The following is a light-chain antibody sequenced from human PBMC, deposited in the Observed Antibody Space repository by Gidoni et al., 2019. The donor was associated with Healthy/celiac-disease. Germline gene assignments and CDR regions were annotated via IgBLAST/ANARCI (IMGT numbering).Light chain of an antibody. CDR1: SSNIGSNY. CDR2: SNN. CDR3: AAWDDSLSGLVV. V-gene: IGLV1-47*02. J-gene: IGLJ2*01. Sequence: QSVLTQPPSASGTPGQRVTISCSGSSSNIGSNYVYWYQQLPGTAPKLLIYSNNQRPSGVTDRFSGSKSGTSASLAISGLRSEDEADYYCAAWDDSLSGLVVFGGGTKLTVL.